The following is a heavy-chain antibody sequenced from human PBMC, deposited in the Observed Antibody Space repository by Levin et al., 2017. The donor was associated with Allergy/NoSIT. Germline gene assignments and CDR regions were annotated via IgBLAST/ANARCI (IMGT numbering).Heavy chain of an antibody. J-gene: IGHJ5*02. CDR1: GFTVSNNY. CDR3: ANWGNTGWFKT. Sequence: GGSLRLSCAASGFTVSNNYMVWVRQAPGKGLEWVSLIYSGGSTHYADSVKGRFSISRDNSKNTLYLQMSSLRAEDTAVYYCANWGNTGWFKTWGQGTLVTVSS. CDR2: IYSGGST. D-gene: IGHD3-16*01. V-gene: IGHV3-53*01.